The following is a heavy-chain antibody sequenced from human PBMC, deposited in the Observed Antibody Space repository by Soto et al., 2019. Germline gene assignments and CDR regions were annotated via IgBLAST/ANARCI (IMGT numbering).Heavy chain of an antibody. D-gene: IGHD6-19*01. CDR2: INAGNVNT. V-gene: IGHV1-3*05. CDR1: GYTFSNFA. CDR3: ARAHGSGWWGSVDC. J-gene: IGHJ4*02. Sequence: QVQLVQSGAEEKKPGASVKVSCKASGYTFSNFAMHWVRQAPGQRLDWMGWINAGNVNTKCAQNCQGSVSMTRDTAASTAYMELSRLRSEDTAVYYCARAHGSGWWGSVDCWGQGTLVTVSS.